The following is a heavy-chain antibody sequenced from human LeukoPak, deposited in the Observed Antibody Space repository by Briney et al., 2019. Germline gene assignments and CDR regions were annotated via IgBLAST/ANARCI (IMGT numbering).Heavy chain of an antibody. V-gene: IGHV3-48*03. J-gene: IGHJ4*02. CDR1: GFTFSSYE. D-gene: IGHD5-18*01. CDR3: ASALGYSYGYLDY. Sequence: GGSLRLSCAASGFTFSSYEMNWVRQAPGKGLEWVSYISTSGSTIYYADSVKGRFTISRDNAKNSLYLQMNSLRAEDTAVYYCASALGYSYGYLDYWGQGTLVTVSS. CDR2: ISTSGSTI.